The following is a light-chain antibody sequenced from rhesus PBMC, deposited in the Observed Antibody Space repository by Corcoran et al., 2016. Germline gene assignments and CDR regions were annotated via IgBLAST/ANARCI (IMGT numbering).Light chain of an antibody. V-gene: IGLV2S7*01. Sequence: QSAPTQPPSVSGSPGQSVTISCTGTSSDVGGYNYVSWYQQHPGKAPKLMIYDVSKRPSGVSDRFSGSKSGNTASLTISGLQAEDEADYYCCSYTTSSTYIFGAGIRLTVL. CDR1: SSDVGGYNY. CDR2: DVS. CDR3: CSYTTSSTYI. J-gene: IGLJ1*01.